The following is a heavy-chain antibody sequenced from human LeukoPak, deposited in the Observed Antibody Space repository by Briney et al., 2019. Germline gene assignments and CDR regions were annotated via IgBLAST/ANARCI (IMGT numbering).Heavy chain of an antibody. D-gene: IGHD1-1*01. J-gene: IGHJ1*01. Sequence: SVKVSCKASGYIFSTSGITWVRQAPGQGLEWMGGIIPIFGTANYAHKFQGRVTITTDESTSTAYMELSSLRSEDTAVYYCAVNGGSAEYFQHWGQGTLVTVSS. CDR1: GYIFSTSG. CDR2: IIPIFGTA. V-gene: IGHV1-69*05. CDR3: AVNGGSAEYFQH.